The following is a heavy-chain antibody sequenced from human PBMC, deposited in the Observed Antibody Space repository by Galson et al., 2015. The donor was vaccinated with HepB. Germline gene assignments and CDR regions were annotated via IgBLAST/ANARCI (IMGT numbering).Heavy chain of an antibody. CDR3: ARGFRIQHEGWWFDP. D-gene: IGHD5-18*01. CDR2: IIPIFGTA. V-gene: IGHV1-69*13. Sequence: SVKVSCKASGGTFSSYAISWVRQAPGQGLEWMGGIIPIFGTANYAQKFQGRVTITADESTSTAYMELSSLRSEDTAVYYCARGFRIQHEGWWFDPWGQGTLVTVSS. J-gene: IGHJ5*02. CDR1: GGTFSSYA.